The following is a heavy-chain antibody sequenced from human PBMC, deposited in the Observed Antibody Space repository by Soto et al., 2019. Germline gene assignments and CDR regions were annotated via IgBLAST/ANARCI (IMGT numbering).Heavy chain of an antibody. V-gene: IGHV3-74*01. Sequence: EVQLVESGGGLVQPGGSLRLSCAASGLTFSSYWMHWVRQAPGKGLVWVSRINSDGSSTSYADSVKGRFTISRDNAKNTLDLQMNSLGAEDTAVYYCALSHTVTTAYWGQGTLVTVSS. D-gene: IGHD4-17*01. J-gene: IGHJ4*02. CDR1: GLTFSSYW. CDR3: ALSHTVTTAY. CDR2: INSDGSST.